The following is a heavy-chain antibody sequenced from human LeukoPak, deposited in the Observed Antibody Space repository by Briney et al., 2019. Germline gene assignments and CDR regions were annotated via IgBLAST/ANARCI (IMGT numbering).Heavy chain of an antibody. J-gene: IGHJ4*02. CDR2: IYYSGST. Sequence: PGGSLRLSCEVSGFTFSHYAMTWVRQPPGKGLEWIGSIYYSGSTYYNPSLKSRVTISVDTSKNQFSLKLSSVTAADTAVYYCARRRGLVKYYFDYWGQGTLVTVSS. CDR1: GFTFSHYA. CDR3: ARRRGLVKYYFDY. V-gene: IGHV4-39*01. D-gene: IGHD3/OR15-3a*01.